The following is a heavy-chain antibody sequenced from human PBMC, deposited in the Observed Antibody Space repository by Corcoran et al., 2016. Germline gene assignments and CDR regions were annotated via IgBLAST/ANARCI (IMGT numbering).Heavy chain of an antibody. J-gene: IGHJ6*02. Sequence: EVQLVESGGGLVKPGGSLRLSCAASGFTFSNAWMNWVRQAPGKGLEWVGRIKSKTDGGTTNYAAPVKGRFTISRDDSKNALYLQMNSLKTEDTAVYYCTTAADYYDRSGYDYYYGMDVWGQGTTVTVSS. D-gene: IGHD3-22*01. CDR2: IKSKTDGGTT. CDR3: TTAADYYDRSGYDYYYGMDV. V-gene: IGHV3-15*07. CDR1: GFTFSNAW.